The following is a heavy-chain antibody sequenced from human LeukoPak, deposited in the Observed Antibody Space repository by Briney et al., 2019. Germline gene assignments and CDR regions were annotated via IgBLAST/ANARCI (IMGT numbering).Heavy chain of an antibody. CDR3: AKDSPYYYDSSGYPLDY. J-gene: IGHJ4*02. Sequence: GGSLRLSCAASGFTFSSYAMSWVRQAPGKGLEWVSAISGSGGSTYYADSVKGRFIISRDNSKNTLYLQMNSLRAEDTAVYYCAKDSPYYYDSSGYPLDYWGQGTLVTVSS. CDR1: GFTFSSYA. CDR2: ISGSGGST. V-gene: IGHV3-23*01. D-gene: IGHD3-22*01.